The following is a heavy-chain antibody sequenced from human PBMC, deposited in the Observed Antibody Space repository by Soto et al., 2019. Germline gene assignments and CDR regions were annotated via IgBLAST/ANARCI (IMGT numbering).Heavy chain of an antibody. Sequence: ASVKVSCKASGGTFSSYAISWVRQAPGQGLEWMGGIIPIFGTANYAQKFQGRVTITADKSTSTAYMELSSLRSEDTAVYYCARRDPGSYPFDYWGQGTLVTVSS. CDR2: IIPIFGTA. D-gene: IGHD1-26*01. CDR3: ARRDPGSYPFDY. J-gene: IGHJ4*02. CDR1: GGTFSSYA. V-gene: IGHV1-69*06.